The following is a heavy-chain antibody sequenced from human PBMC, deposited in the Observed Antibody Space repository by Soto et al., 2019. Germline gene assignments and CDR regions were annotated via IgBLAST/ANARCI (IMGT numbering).Heavy chain of an antibody. CDR1: GFTFSSYE. V-gene: IGHV3-48*03. Sequence: GGSLRLSCAASGFTFSSYEMNWVRQAPGKGLEWVSYISSSGSTIYYADSVKGRFTISRDNAKNSLYLQMNSLRAEDTAVYYCARSSGWYEQNYYYGMDVWGQGTTVTVSS. CDR3: ARSSGWYEQNYYYGMDV. D-gene: IGHD6-19*01. CDR2: ISSSGSTI. J-gene: IGHJ6*02.